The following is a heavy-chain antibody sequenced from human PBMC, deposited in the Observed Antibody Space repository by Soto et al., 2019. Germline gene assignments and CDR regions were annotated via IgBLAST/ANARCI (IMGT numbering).Heavy chain of an antibody. CDR1: GFTFSSYA. V-gene: IGHV3-30-3*01. CDR2: ISYDGSNK. D-gene: IGHD3-10*01. CDR3: ARSSGRGVDY. Sequence: QVQLVESGGGVVQPGRTLRLSCAASGFTFSSYAMHWVRQAPGKGLEWVAVISYDGSNKYYADSVKGRFTISRDNSKNTLYLQMNSLRAEDTAVYYCARSSGRGVDYWGQGTLVTVSS. J-gene: IGHJ4*02.